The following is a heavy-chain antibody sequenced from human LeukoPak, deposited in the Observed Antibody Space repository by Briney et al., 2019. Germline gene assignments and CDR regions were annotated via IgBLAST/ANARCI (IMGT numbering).Heavy chain of an antibody. CDR1: GGSMSSTSYY. CDR3: ARSATVTTGYFDY. CDR2: IYYSGST. J-gene: IGHJ4*02. D-gene: IGHD4-17*01. Sequence: SEALSLTCTVSGGSMSSTSYYWGWIRQPPGKGLEWIGSIYYSGSTYYNPSLKSRVTISIDTSKNLFSLKLDSLTAADTAVYYCARSATVTTGYFDYWGRGTLVAISP. V-gene: IGHV4-39*07.